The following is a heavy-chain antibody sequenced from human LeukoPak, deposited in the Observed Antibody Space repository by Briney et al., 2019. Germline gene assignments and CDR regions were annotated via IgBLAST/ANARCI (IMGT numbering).Heavy chain of an antibody. J-gene: IGHJ4*02. D-gene: IGHD6-13*01. V-gene: IGHV4-59*01. Sequence: PSETLSLTCTVSGGSISSYYWSWIRQPPGKGLEWIGYIYYSGSTNYNPSLKSRVTISVDTSKNQFSLKLSSVTAAVTAVYYCARGRYSSSWYYFDYWSQGTLVTVSS. CDR1: GGSISSYY. CDR2: IYYSGST. CDR3: ARGRYSSSWYYFDY.